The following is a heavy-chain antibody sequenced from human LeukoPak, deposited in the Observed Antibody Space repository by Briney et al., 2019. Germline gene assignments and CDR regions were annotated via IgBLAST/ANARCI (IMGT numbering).Heavy chain of an antibody. D-gene: IGHD6-25*01. J-gene: IGHJ5*02. Sequence: ASVKVSCKASGYTFTGYYMHWVRHAPGQGLEWMGRINPNSGGTNYAQKFHGRVTMTRDTSISTAYMELSRLRSDDTAVYYCARVQGGYSSGFSEPFDRWGQGTLVTVSS. CDR2: INPNSGGT. CDR1: GYTFTGYY. V-gene: IGHV1-2*06. CDR3: ARVQGGYSSGFSEPFDR.